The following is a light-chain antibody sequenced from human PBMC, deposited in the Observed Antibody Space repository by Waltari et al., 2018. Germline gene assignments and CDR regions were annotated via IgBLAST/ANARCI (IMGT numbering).Light chain of an antibody. V-gene: IGKV1-5*03. CDR1: QDISSW. CDR3: QQYNSYPYN. Sequence: DIQMTQSPSTLSAFVGDRGTITCRASQDISSWLVWYQQKPGKAPELLIYGSSILETGVPSRFSGSGSGTEFTLTINSLQPDDFATYYCQQYNSYPYNFGQGTKLEIK. CDR2: GSS. J-gene: IGKJ2*01.